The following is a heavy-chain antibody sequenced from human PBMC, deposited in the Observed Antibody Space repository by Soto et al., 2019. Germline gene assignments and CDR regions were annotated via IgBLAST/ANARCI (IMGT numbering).Heavy chain of an antibody. J-gene: IGHJ6*02. CDR2: IYYSGST. CDR3: ARDPYDFWSGYSFGMDV. D-gene: IGHD3-3*01. CDR1: GGSISSYY. Sequence: PSDTLSLTCTVSGGSISSYYWSWIRQPPGKGLEWIGYIYYSGSTNYNPSPKSRVTISVDTSKNQFSLKLGSVTAADTAVYYCARDPYDFWSGYSFGMDVWGQGTTVTVSS. V-gene: IGHV4-59*01.